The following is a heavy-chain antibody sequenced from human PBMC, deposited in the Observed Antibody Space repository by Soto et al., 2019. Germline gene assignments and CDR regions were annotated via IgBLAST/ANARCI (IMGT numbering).Heavy chain of an antibody. CDR2: IHSRGST. CDR1: RGSISTYH. V-gene: IGHV4-59*01. CDR3: ARLYDTDAFDI. J-gene: IGHJ3*02. D-gene: IGHD3-16*02. Sequence: SETLSLTCIVSRGSISTYHWTWIRQPPGKGLELIGYIHSRGSTNYNPSLKSRVTISIDTSKNQFSLKLRPVTAADTAVYYCARLYDTDAFDIWGQGTMVTVSS.